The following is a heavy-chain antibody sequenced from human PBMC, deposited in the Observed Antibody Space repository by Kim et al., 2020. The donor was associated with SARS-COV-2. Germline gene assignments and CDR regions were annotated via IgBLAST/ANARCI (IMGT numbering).Heavy chain of an antibody. J-gene: IGHJ4*02. CDR1: GGSISSSNW. D-gene: IGHD5-18*01. V-gene: IGHV4-4*02. CDR2: IYHSGST. Sequence: SETLSLTCAVSGGSISSSNWWSWVRQPPGKGLEWIGEIYHSGSTNYNPSLKSRVTISVDKSKNQSSLKLSSVTAADTAVYYCARRGYSYGNTFDYWGQGTLVTVSS. CDR3: ARRGYSYGNTFDY.